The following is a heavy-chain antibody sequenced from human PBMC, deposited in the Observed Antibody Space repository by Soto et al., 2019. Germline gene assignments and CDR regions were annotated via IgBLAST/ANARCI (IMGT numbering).Heavy chain of an antibody. CDR1: GFTFSSYW. V-gene: IGHV3-74*01. J-gene: IGHJ6*02. D-gene: IGHD2-8*01. CDR2: INSDGSST. CDR3: XXGGSCTNGVCYSSYYGLDV. Sequence: EVQLVESGGGLVQPGGSLRLSCAASGFTFSSYWMHWVRQAPGKGLVWVSRINSDGSSTSYADSVKGRFTISRDNXXXXXXXXXXXXXXXXXXXXXCXXGGSCTNGVCYSSYYGLDVWGQGTTVTVSS.